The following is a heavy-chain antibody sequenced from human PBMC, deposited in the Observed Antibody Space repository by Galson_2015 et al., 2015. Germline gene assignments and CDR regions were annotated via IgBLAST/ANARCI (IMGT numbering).Heavy chain of an antibody. Sequence: QSGAEVKKSGEFLQISCKGSGYSFATHWIAWVRQMPGKGLEWMGVIYPGDSDTRYSPSFQGQVTISVDKSISTAYLQWSSLKASDTAMYYCARAFCGSGSHYGDYWGQGTLVTVSS. J-gene: IGHJ4*02. V-gene: IGHV5-51*01. CDR3: ARAFCGSGSHYGDY. D-gene: IGHD3-10*01. CDR1: GYSFATHW. CDR2: IYPGDSDT.